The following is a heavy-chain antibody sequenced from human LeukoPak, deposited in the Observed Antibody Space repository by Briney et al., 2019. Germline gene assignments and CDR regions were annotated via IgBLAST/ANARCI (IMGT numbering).Heavy chain of an antibody. D-gene: IGHD3-10*01. J-gene: IGHJ4*02. CDR3: VGARFGNFDY. Sequence: SETLSLTCSVSGGSISSGRYYWSWIRQPAGKGLEWIGRIYTSGSTNYNPSLKSRVTISVDTSKNQFSLRLTSVTAADTAAYYCVGARFGNFDYWGQGTVVSVSS. V-gene: IGHV4-61*02. CDR2: IYTSGST. CDR1: GGSISSGRYY.